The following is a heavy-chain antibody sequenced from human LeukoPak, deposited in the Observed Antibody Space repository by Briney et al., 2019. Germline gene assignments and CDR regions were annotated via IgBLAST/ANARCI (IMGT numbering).Heavy chain of an antibody. V-gene: IGHV4-59*01. CDR1: GGSISSYY. CDR2: IYYSGST. Sequence: NPSETLSLTCTVSGGSISSYYWSWIRQPPGKGLEWIGYIYYSGSTNYNPSLKSRVTISVDTSKNQFSLKLSSVTAADTAVYYCARGLPNDDAFDIWDQGTMVTVSS. J-gene: IGHJ3*02. CDR3: ARGLPNDDAFDI. D-gene: IGHD2-2*01.